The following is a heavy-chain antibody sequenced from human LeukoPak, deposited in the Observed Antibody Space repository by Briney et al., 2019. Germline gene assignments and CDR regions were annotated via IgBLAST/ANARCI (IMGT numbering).Heavy chain of an antibody. Sequence: GGSLRLSCAASGFTFSSYEMSWVRQAPGKGLEWVSYISNSGSTIYYADSVKGRFTISRDNAKNSLYLQMNSLRAEDTAVYYCARIVGARDWFDPWGQGTLVTVSS. CDR1: GFTFSSYE. V-gene: IGHV3-48*03. CDR3: ARIVGARDWFDP. CDR2: ISNSGSTI. J-gene: IGHJ5*02. D-gene: IGHD1-26*01.